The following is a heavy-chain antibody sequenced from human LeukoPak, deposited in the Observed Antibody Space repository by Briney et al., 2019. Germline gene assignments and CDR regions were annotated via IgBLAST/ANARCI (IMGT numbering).Heavy chain of an antibody. V-gene: IGHV3-30*18. J-gene: IGHJ3*02. D-gene: IGHD6-13*01. Sequence: GRSLRLSCAASGFTFSSYGMHWVRQAPGKGLEWVAVISYDGSNKYYADSVKGRFTISRDNSKNTLYLQMNSLRAEDTAVYYCAKPMYSSSWSDAFDIWGQGTMVTVSS. CDR1: GFTFSSYG. CDR2: ISYDGSNK. CDR3: AKPMYSSSWSDAFDI.